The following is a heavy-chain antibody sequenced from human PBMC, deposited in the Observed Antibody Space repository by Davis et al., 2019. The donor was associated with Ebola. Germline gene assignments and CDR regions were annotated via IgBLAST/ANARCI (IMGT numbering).Heavy chain of an antibody. V-gene: IGHV3-53*01. CDR1: GFTVSSNY. J-gene: IGHJ6*02. CDR2: IYSGGST. Sequence: GESLKISCAASGFTVSSNYMSWVRQAPGKGLEWVSVIYSGGSTYYADSVKGRFTISRDNAKNSLYLQMNSLRAEDTAVYYCARGYVAARPGYYYGMDVWGQGTTVTVSS. CDR3: ARGYVAARPGYYYGMDV. D-gene: IGHD6-6*01.